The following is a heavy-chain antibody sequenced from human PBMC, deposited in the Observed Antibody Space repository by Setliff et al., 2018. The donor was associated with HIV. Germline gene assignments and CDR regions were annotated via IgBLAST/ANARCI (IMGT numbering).Heavy chain of an antibody. Sequence: PSETLSLTCAVYGGSLSGYYWNWIRQPPGKGLEWIGDIFHTGSTNHNPSLKSRVTISLDTSKNQFSLRLTSLTAADTAIYYCARSTVGAGASFPWGRGILVTVSS. CDR1: GGSLSGYY. CDR3: ARSTVGAGASFP. CDR2: IFHTGST. J-gene: IGHJ5*02. D-gene: IGHD1-26*01. V-gene: IGHV4-34*12.